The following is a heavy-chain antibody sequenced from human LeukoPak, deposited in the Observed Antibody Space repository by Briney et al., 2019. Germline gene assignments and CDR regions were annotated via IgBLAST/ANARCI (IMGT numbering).Heavy chain of an antibody. Sequence: HPGGSLRLSCAASGFTFSSYAMSWVRQAPGKGLEWVSAISGSGGSTYYADFVKGRFTISGDNSKNTLYLQMNSLRAEDTAVYYCAKDRSYSSGWYDAFDIWGQGTMVTVSS. CDR3: AKDRSYSSGWYDAFDI. CDR2: ISGSGGST. V-gene: IGHV3-23*01. D-gene: IGHD6-19*01. J-gene: IGHJ3*02. CDR1: GFTFSSYA.